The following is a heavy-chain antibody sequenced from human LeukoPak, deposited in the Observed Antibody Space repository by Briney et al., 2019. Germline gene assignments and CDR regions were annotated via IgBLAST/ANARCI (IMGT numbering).Heavy chain of an antibody. D-gene: IGHD3-3*01. V-gene: IGHV3-23*01. CDR2: ISGSGGST. CDR3: ARGWAGDFWSGYSYYYYYYGMDV. J-gene: IGHJ6*02. Sequence: PGGSLRLSCAASGFTFSSYAMSWVRQAPGKGLEWVSAISGSGGSTYYADSVKGRFTISRDNAKNSLYLQMNSLRAEDTAVYYCARGWAGDFWSGYSYYYYYYGMDVWGQGTTVTVSS. CDR1: GFTFSSYA.